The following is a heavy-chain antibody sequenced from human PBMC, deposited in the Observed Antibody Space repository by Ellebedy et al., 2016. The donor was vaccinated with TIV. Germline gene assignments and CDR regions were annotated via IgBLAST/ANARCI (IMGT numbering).Heavy chain of an antibody. Sequence: GGSLRLSCAASGFTFDDHAMHWVRQAPGKGLEWVSGISWNSGNIGYAESVKGRFTISRDNAKKSVYLQMNSLRAEDTALYYCTKGSRYYDSWSGYWGWFDPWGQGTLVTVSS. J-gene: IGHJ5*02. D-gene: IGHD3-3*01. CDR1: GFTFDDHA. CDR3: TKGSRYYDSWSGYWGWFDP. CDR2: ISWNSGNI. V-gene: IGHV3-9*01.